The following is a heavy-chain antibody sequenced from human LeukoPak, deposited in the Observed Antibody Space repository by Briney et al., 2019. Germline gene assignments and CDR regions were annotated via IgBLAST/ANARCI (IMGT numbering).Heavy chain of an antibody. D-gene: IGHD3-10*01. V-gene: IGHV4-59*08. CDR3: ARHTPYGSGSYYRFPLDY. Sequence: SETLSLTCTVSGGSISSYYWSWIRQPPGKGLEWIGYIYYSGSTNYNPSLKSRVTISVDTSKNQFSLKLSSVTAADTAAYYCARHTPYGSGSYYRFPLDYWGQGTLVTVSS. J-gene: IGHJ4*02. CDR1: GGSISSYY. CDR2: IYYSGST.